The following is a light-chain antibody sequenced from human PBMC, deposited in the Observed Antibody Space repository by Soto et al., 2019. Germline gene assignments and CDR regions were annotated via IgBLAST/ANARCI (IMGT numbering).Light chain of an antibody. Sequence: DIQMTQSPSSLSASVGDRVTITCRASQSISSYLNWYQQKPGKAPKLLIYAASSLQSGVPSRFSGGGSGTDFTLTISSLQPEDFATYYWQQSYSTPWTFGQGTKVEIK. CDR2: AAS. V-gene: IGKV1-39*01. CDR3: QQSYSTPWT. J-gene: IGKJ1*01. CDR1: QSISSY.